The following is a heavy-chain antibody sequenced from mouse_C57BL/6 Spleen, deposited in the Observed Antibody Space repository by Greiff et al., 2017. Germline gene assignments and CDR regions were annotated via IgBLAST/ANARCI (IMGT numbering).Heavy chain of an antibody. CDR2: INPNSGTT. CDR1: GYSFTDYN. Sequence: VQLQQSGPELVKPGASVKISCKASGYSFTDYNMNWVKQSNGKSLEWIGVINPNSGTTSYNQKFKGKSILTVDQSSSPAYMQLNSLQSADSAVYDCARSANWDVGYFDVWGTGTTGTVSS. J-gene: IGHJ1*03. CDR3: ARSANWDVGYFDV. D-gene: IGHD4-1*01. V-gene: IGHV1-39*01.